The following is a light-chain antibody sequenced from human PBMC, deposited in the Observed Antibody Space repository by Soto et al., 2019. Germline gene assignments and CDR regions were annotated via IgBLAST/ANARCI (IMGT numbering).Light chain of an antibody. CDR2: SNN. V-gene: IGLV1-44*01. J-gene: IGLJ3*02. Sequence: QSVLTQPPSASGTPGQRVTISCSGSSSNIGSNTVNWYQQLPGTAPKLLIYSNNQRPSGVPDRFSGSKSGTSASLAISGLQSEDAADYYGAAWDDSLNGWVFGGGTKLTVL. CDR1: SSNIGSNT. CDR3: AAWDDSLNGWV.